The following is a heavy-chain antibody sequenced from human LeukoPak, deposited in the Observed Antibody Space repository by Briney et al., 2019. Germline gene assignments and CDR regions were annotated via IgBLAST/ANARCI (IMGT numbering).Heavy chain of an antibody. CDR1: GFTFSTYC. CDR3: ARGRREVTDAFDI. D-gene: IGHD5-18*01. CDR2: IKQDGSQK. Sequence: GGSLRLSCTASGFTFSTYCMSWVRQAAGKGLEWVANIKQDGSQKYYVDSVKGRFTVSRDNAKNTLYLQMNSLRAEDTAVYYCARGRREVTDAFDIWGQGTMVTVSS. V-gene: IGHV3-7*01. J-gene: IGHJ3*02.